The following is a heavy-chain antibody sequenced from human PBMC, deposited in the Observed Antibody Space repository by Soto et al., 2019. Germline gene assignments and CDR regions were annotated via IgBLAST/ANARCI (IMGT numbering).Heavy chain of an antibody. CDR2: ISWNSGSI. D-gene: IGHD3-16*01. CDR3: AKGIGAGSRDAFDI. Sequence: GGSLRLACAASGVTVDDYAMHWVRQAPGKGLEWVSGISWNSGSIGYADSVKGRFTISRDNAKNSLYLQMNSLRAEDTALYYCAKGIGAGSRDAFDIWGQGTMVTVSS. CDR1: GVTVDDYA. J-gene: IGHJ3*02. V-gene: IGHV3-9*01.